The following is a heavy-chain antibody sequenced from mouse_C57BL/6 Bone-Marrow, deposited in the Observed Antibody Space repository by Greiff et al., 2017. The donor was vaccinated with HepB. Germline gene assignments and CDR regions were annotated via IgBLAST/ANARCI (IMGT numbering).Heavy chain of an antibody. CDR3: ARHYSNYVYAMDY. Sequence: QVQLQQSGPELVKPGASVKISCKASGYAFSSSWMNWVKQRPGKGLEWIGRIYPGDGDTNYNGKFKGKATLTADKSSSTAYMQLSSLTSDDSAVYFCARHYSNYVYAMDYWGQGTSVTVSS. J-gene: IGHJ4*01. CDR1: GYAFSSSW. V-gene: IGHV1-82*01. D-gene: IGHD2-5*01. CDR2: IYPGDGDT.